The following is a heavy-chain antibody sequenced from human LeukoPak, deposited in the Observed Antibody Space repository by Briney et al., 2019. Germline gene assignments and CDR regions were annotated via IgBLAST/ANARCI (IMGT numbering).Heavy chain of an antibody. D-gene: IGHD3-3*01. CDR2: ISYDGSNK. J-gene: IGHJ4*02. CDR3: AREALITIFGVVIHPYYFDY. V-gene: IGHV3-30-3*01. Sequence: PGRSLSLSCAASGFTFSSYAMHWVRQAPGKGLEWVAVISYDGSNKYYADSVKGRFTISRDNSKNTLYLQMNSLRAEDTAVYYCAREALITIFGVVIHPYYFDYWGQGTLVTVSS. CDR1: GFTFSSYA.